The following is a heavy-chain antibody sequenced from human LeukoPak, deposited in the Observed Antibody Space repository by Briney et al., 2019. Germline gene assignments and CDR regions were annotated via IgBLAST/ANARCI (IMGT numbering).Heavy chain of an antibody. J-gene: IGHJ4*02. CDR1: GFPFSSYA. CDR2: IWYDGSKK. V-gene: IGHV3-33*07. Sequence: PGGSLRLSCEASGFPFSSYAMTWVRQAPGKGLEWVAVIWYDGSKKYYVDSVKGRFTISRDNSKNTLYLQMNSLRAEDTAVYYCARGIGGPAGKGYYFDYWGQGTLVTVPS. D-gene: IGHD2-2*01. CDR3: ARGIGGPAGKGYYFDY.